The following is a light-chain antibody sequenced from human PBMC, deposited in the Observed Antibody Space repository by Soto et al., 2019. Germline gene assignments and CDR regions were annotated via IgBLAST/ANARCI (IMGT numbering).Light chain of an antibody. CDR1: QTVLSSSNNKSY. CDR2: WAS. J-gene: IGKJ1*01. Sequence: DIVMTQSPDSLAVSLGERATINCKSSQTVLSSSNNKSYLAWYQQKPGQPPKLLIYWASIRESGVSDRFSGSGSGTDFTLTISSLQAEDVAVYYCQQYYNAPWTFGQGTKVEIK. CDR3: QQYYNAPWT. V-gene: IGKV4-1*01.